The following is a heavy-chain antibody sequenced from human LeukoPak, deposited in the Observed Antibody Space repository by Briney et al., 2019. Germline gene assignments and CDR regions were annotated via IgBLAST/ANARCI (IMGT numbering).Heavy chain of an antibody. D-gene: IGHD2-2*01. CDR1: GYTFSSYG. J-gene: IGHJ6*03. V-gene: IGHV1-69*13. Sequence: ASVKVSCKASGYTFSSYGISWVRQAPGQGLEWMGGIIPIFGTANYAQKFQGRVTITADESTSTAYMELSSLRSEDTAVYYCARVLPAATLLFHYYMDVWGKGTTVTVSS. CDR3: ARVLPAATLLFHYYMDV. CDR2: IIPIFGTA.